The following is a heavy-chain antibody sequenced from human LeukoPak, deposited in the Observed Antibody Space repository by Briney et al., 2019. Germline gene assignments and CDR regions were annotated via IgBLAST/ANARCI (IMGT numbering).Heavy chain of an antibody. CDR2: ISGSGDGT. D-gene: IGHD3-10*01. Sequence: GGSLRLSCAASGFTFSSYAMSWVRQAPGKGLEWVSGISGSGDGTYFADSVKGRFTIPRDNSKNTVYLQMNSLRAEDAAVYYCAKDRNYYGSGSYYAYWGQGTLVTVSS. V-gene: IGHV3-23*01. CDR3: AKDRNYYGSGSYYAY. CDR1: GFTFSSYA. J-gene: IGHJ4*02.